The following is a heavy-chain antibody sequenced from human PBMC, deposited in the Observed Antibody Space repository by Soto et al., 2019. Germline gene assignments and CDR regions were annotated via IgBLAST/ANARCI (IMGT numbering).Heavy chain of an antibody. V-gene: IGHV3-74*01. CDR1: GFTFSSYW. J-gene: IGHJ4*02. D-gene: IGHD3-10*01. Sequence: PGGSLRLSCAAPGFTFSSYWMHWVRQVPGKGLLWVSRIDEYGSTINYADSVKGRFTISRDNARNTLYLEMNSLRAEDTALYYCTRDIGGKGAYWGPGTLVTVSS. CDR2: IDEYGSTI. CDR3: TRDIGGKGAY.